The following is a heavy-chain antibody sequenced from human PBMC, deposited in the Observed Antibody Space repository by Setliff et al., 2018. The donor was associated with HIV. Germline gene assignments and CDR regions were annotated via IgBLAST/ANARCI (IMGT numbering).Heavy chain of an antibody. V-gene: IGHV4-61*02. CDR1: VGSVSSGNHY. CDR3: ATRGWIEGREVDH. Sequence: SETLSLTCTVSVGSVSSGNHYGSWIRQPDGKGLEWIGRIYTSGSNNYNPSLNSRVTKSVDTSRNHFSRRLNSGTAAATAVYSCATRGWIEGREVDHWGQGTLVTVSS. J-gene: IGHJ4*02. CDR2: IYTSGSN. D-gene: IGHD2-2*03.